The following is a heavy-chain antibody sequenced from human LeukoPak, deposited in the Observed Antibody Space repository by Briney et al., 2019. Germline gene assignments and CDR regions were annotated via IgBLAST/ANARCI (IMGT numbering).Heavy chain of an antibody. CDR3: AKASYGSGSYYFDY. CDR1: GFTFSSYA. V-gene: IGHV3-23*01. D-gene: IGHD3-10*01. CDR2: ISGSGGST. J-gene: IGHJ4*02. Sequence: GGSLRLSCAASGFTFSSYAMSWVRQAPGKGLEWVSAISGSGGSTYYADSVKGRFTTSRDNSKNTLYLQMNSLRAEDTAVYYCAKASYGSGSYYFDYWGQGTLVTVS.